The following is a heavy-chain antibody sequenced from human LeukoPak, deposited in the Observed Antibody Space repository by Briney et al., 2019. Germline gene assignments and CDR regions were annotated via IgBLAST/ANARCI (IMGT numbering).Heavy chain of an antibody. CDR2: ISYDGSSK. CDR1: GFTFSSYG. CDR3: ASSSPYYGMDV. J-gene: IGHJ6*02. V-gene: IGHV3-30*03. Sequence: PGRSLRLSCAASGFTFSSYGMHWVRQAPGKGLEWVAVISYDGSSKYYADSVKGRFTISRDNSKNTLYLQMNSLRAEDTAVYYCASSSPYYGMDVWGQGTTVTVSS.